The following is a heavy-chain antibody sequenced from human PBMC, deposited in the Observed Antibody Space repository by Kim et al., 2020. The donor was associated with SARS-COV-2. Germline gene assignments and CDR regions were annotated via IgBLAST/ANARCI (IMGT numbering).Heavy chain of an antibody. CDR3: TTVSYYGSGSYYGY. J-gene: IGHJ4*02. D-gene: IGHD3-10*01. V-gene: IGHV3-15*01. Sequence: AEPVKGRFTISRDDSKNTLYLQMNSLKTEDTAVYYCTTVSYYGSGSYYGYWGQGTLVTVSS.